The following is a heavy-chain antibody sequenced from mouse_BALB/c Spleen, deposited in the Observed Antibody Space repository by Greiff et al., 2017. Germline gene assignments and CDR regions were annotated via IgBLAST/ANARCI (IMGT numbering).Heavy chain of an antibody. CDR1: GFSLTGYG. Sequence: VQGVESGPGLVAPSQSLSITCTVSGFSLTGYGVNWVRQPPGKGLEWLGMIWGDGSTDYNSALKSRLSISKDNSKSQVFLKMNSLQTDDTARYYCARGGAYYGNSWFAYWGQGTLVTVSA. J-gene: IGHJ3*01. CDR2: IWGDGST. D-gene: IGHD2-10*01. CDR3: ARGGAYYGNSWFAY. V-gene: IGHV2-6-7*01.